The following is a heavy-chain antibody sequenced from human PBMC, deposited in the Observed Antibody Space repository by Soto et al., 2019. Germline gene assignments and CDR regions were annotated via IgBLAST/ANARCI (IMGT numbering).Heavy chain of an antibody. V-gene: IGHV3-48*02. D-gene: IGHD4-17*01. J-gene: IGHJ4*02. CDR3: ARVGHDYGGNSGFFY. CDR2: ISSSSSTI. Sequence: GGSLRLSCAASGFTFSSYSMNWVRQAPGKGLEWVSYISSSSSTIYYADSVKGRFTISRDNAKNSLYLQMNSLRDEDTAVYYCARVGHDYGGNSGFFYWGQGTLVTVSS. CDR1: GFTFSSYS.